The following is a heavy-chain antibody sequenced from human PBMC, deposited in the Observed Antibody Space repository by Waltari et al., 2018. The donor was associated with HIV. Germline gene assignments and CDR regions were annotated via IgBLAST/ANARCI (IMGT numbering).Heavy chain of an antibody. J-gene: IGHJ5*02. CDR1: GYSISSGHY. Sequence: QVQLQESGPGLVKPSETLPLTCTVSGYSISSGHYWGWIRQPPGKGLEWIWSIYHSGRPYYIPSLKSRVAISVTTSKNQCCLKLCSVASADTAVYYCARAYPFNWFDPWGQGTLVTVSS. V-gene: IGHV4-38-2*02. CDR2: IYHSGRP. CDR3: ARAYPFNWFDP.